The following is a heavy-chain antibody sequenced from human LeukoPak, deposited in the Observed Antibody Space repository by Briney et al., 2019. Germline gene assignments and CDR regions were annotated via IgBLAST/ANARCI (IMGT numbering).Heavy chain of an antibody. CDR1: GGSINSYY. J-gene: IGHJ4*02. CDR3: ARLGASLVWDSGSFPDY. D-gene: IGHD3-10*01. CDR2: IYSSGST. V-gene: IGHV4-4*07. Sequence: SETLSLTCTVSGGSINSYYWSWIRQPAGKGLEWIGRIYSSGSTNYNPSLKSRVLISADTSKNHFSLDLEFVTAADTAVYFCARLGASLVWDSGSFPDYWGQGTLVTVSS.